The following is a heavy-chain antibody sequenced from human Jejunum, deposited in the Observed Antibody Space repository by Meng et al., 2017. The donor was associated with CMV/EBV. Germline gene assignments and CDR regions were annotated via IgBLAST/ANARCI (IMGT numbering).Heavy chain of an antibody. V-gene: IGHV4-59*01. CDR3: ARVGDCSSNSCSDY. CDR1: VGSISSYY. D-gene: IGHD2-2*01. Sequence: SVGSISSYYWSWIRQPPGKGLEWIGYIYYSGITDHTPSLKSRVTISVDTSQNQFSLKLSSVTAADTAVYYCARVGDCSSNSCSDYWGQGTLVTVSS. J-gene: IGHJ4*02. CDR2: IYYSGIT.